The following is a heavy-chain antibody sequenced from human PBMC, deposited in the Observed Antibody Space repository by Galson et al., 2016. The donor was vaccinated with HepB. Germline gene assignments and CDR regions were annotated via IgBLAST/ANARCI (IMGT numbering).Heavy chain of an antibody. V-gene: IGHV3-11*04. CDR3: ARDYVPGA. CDR2: ISSASSIK. Sequence: SLRLSCAASGFTFSDHAMSWFRQAPGKGLEWVSYISSASSIKYYADSVKGRFTISRDNARHSLYLEMNSLRGEDTAMYYCARDYVPGAWGQGVLVTVYS. D-gene: IGHD3-10*01. CDR1: GFTFSDHA. J-gene: IGHJ5*02.